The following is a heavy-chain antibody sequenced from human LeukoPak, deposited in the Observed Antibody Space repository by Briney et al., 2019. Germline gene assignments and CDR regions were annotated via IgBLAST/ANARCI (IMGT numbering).Heavy chain of an antibody. D-gene: IGHD3-10*01. CDR1: GFTFSSYS. V-gene: IGHV3-21*01. CDR2: ISSSSSYI. J-gene: IGHJ4*02. CDR3: AREAVDKGSAPFDY. Sequence: GGSLRLSCAASGFTFSSYSVNWVRQAPGKGLEWVSSISSSSSYIYYADSVKGRFTISRDNAKNSLYLQMNSLRAEDTAVYYCAREAVDKGSAPFDYWGQGTLVTVSS.